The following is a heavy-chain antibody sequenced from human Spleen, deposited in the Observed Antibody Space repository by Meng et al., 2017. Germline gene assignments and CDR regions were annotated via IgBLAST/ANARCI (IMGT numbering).Heavy chain of an antibody. Sequence: GQLAKSGGEVKKPGASVKVSCKPSGYHFPDYYIHWVRRAPGQGLEWMGRINPKSGDTHYAQKFQARVTMTGDTSISTAYMELSGLRSDDTAMYYCARDEDISAAGKLFGDYWGQGTLVTVSS. CDR2: INPKSGDT. D-gene: IGHD6-25*01. J-gene: IGHJ4*02. V-gene: IGHV1-2*06. CDR1: GYHFPDYY. CDR3: ARDEDISAAGKLFGDY.